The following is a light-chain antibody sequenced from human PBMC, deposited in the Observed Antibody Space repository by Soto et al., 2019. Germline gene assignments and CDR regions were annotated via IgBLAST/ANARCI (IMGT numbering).Light chain of an antibody. Sequence: AIQMTQFPASLSASVGDRVTITCRASQGIGDELAWYQQKPGKAPNLLIYGASRLESGVPSRFSGSGSGTDFSLTIYSLRPEDSATYFCLQDYNYPRTFGQGTKLQIK. CDR1: QGIGDE. CDR2: GAS. CDR3: LQDYNYPRT. J-gene: IGKJ2*01. V-gene: IGKV1-6*01.